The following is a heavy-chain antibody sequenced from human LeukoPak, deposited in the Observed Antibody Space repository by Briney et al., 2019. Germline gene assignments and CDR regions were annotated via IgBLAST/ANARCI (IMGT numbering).Heavy chain of an antibody. D-gene: IGHD3-10*01. CDR2: IIPSDSDT. V-gene: IGHV5-51*01. J-gene: IGHJ4*02. Sequence: GEPLKISCKGSGYSFTSSWIGWVRQMPGKGLEWMGIIIPSDSDTTYSPSFQGQVTISADKSITTAYLQWSSLRASDSAMYYCARHATPGGVWGQGTLVTVYS. CDR3: ARHATPGGV. CDR1: GYSFTSSW.